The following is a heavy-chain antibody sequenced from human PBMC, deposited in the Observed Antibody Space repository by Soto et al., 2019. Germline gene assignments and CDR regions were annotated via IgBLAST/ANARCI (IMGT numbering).Heavy chain of an antibody. J-gene: IGHJ4*02. CDR2: IDGDDNK. CDR3: ARSPRSDAYSGSSYFDY. CDR1: GFPLSTIGMC. D-gene: IGHD1-26*01. V-gene: IGHV2-70*01. Sequence: GSGPTLVNPTQTLTLTCTFSGFPLSTIGMCVSWFRQPPGKALEWLALIDGDDNKYYSTSLKTRLTISKDTSKNQVVLTMTNMDPVDTATYYCARSPRSDAYSGSSYFDYWGRGTLVTVSS.